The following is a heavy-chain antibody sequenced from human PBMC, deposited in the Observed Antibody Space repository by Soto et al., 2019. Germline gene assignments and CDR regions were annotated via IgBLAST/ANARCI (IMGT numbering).Heavy chain of an antibody. V-gene: IGHV3-21*01. J-gene: IGHJ4*02. CDR3: VRGSQRWLQYGVDY. CDR1: GFTFSSYS. D-gene: IGHD5-12*01. CDR2: ISSSSSYI. Sequence: EVQLVESGGGLVKPGGSLRLSCAASGFTFSSYSMNWVRQAPGKGLEWVSSISSSSSYIYYADSVKGRFTISRDNAKNSLYLQMNSLRAEDTAVYYCVRGSQRWLQYGVDYWGQGTLVTVSS.